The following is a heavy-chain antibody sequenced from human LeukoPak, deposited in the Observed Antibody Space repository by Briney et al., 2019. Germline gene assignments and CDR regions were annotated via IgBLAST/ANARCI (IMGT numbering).Heavy chain of an antibody. CDR1: GFTFSSYG. CDR3: AKDGSGSYYTFDY. Sequence: GGSLRPSCAASGFTFSSYGMHWVRQAPGKGLEWVAVIWYDGSNKYYADSVKGRFTISRDNSKNTLYLQMNSLRAEDTAVYYCAKDGSGSYYTFDYWGQGTLVTVSS. J-gene: IGHJ4*02. D-gene: IGHD3-10*01. V-gene: IGHV3-33*06. CDR2: IWYDGSNK.